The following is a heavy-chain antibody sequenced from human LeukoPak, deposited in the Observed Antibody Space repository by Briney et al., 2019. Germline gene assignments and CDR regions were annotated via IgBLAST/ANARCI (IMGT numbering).Heavy chain of an antibody. CDR2: ISGSGGST. CDR1: GFTFSSYA. V-gene: IGHV3-23*01. J-gene: IGHJ4*02. D-gene: IGHD3-22*01. Sequence: PGGSLRLSSAASGFTFSSYAMSSVRQAPGKGLEWVSAISGSGGSTYYADSVKGRFTISRDNAKTSLYLHMNSLRAEDTALYYCAREPYYDSSGYSPDYWGQGTLVTVSS. CDR3: AREPYYDSSGYSPDY.